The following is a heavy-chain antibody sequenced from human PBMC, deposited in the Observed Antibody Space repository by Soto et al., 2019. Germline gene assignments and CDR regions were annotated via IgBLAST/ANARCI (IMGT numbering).Heavy chain of an antibody. CDR1: GFTCDSFG. CDR2: ISYDGSKK. D-gene: IGHD1-26*01. V-gene: IGHV3-30*18. J-gene: IGHJ4*02. CDR3: AKDGRAQTPSFDV. Sequence: QVHLVESGGGVAQPGRSLRVSCAASGFTCDSFGMHWVRQAPGKGLEWVAVISYDGSKKRYVDSVKGRFTISRDNSKNTLSLQMNSLRTEDTAVYYCAKDGRAQTPSFDVWGQGTLVTVSS.